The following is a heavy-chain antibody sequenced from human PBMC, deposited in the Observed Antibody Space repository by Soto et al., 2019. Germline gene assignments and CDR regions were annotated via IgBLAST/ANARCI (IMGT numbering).Heavy chain of an antibody. CDR3: ADRPTFSMIFNY. Sequence: ESGPTLVNPTQTLTLTCTFSGFSLSTSGVGVGWIRQPPGKALEWLALIYWDDDKRFSPSLESRLAITMATAKSHVVLTLTHMDPSETGTYYCADRPTFSMIFNYWVQGALVTSAS. V-gene: IGHV2-5*02. J-gene: IGHJ4*02. CDR1: GFSLSTSGVG. CDR2: IYWDDDK. D-gene: IGHD3-16*01.